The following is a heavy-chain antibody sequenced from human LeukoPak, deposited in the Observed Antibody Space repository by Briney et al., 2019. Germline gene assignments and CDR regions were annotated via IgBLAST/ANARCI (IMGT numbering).Heavy chain of an antibody. D-gene: IGHD3-10*01. J-gene: IGHJ3*02. CDR2: IYHSGST. CDR1: GYSISSGYY. Sequence: SETLSLTCTVSGYSISSGYYWGWIRQPPGQGLEWIGSIYHSGSTYYNPSLKTRVTISVDTSKNQFSLKLSPVTAADTAVYYCAKSNGYGLVDIWGQGTMVTVSS. V-gene: IGHV4-38-2*02. CDR3: AKSNGYGLVDI.